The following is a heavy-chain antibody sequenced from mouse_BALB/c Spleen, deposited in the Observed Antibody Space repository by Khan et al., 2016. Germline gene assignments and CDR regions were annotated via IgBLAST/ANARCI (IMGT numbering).Heavy chain of an antibody. CDR2: IRSKSNNYAT. CDR3: VRDTPFAY. CDR1: GFTFNTNA. V-gene: IGHV10S3*01. J-gene: IGHJ3*01. Sequence: EVQLVETGGGLVQPRGSLKLSCAASGFTFNTNAMNWVRQAPGKGLEWVSRIRSKSNNYATYYADSVKDRFTISGDDSQSMLYLQMNNLKTEDTAMYYGVRDTPFAYWGQGTLVTVSA.